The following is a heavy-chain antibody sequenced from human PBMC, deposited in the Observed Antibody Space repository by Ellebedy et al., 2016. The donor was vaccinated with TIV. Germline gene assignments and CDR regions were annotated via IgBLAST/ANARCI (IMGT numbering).Heavy chain of an antibody. CDR1: GFTFSSYA. V-gene: IGHV3-49*04. D-gene: IGHD3-22*01. CDR2: IRSKAYGGTT. J-gene: IGHJ4*02. Sequence: GESLKISCAASGFTFSSYAMSWVRQAPGKGLEWVGFIRSKAYGGTTEYAASVKGRFTISRDDSKSIAYLQMNSLKTEDTAVYYCTRDYYDSSGHNNWGQGTLVTVSS. CDR3: TRDYYDSSGHNN.